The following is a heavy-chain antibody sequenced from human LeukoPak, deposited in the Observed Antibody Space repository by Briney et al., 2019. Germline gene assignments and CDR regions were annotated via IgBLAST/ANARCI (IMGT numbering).Heavy chain of an antibody. CDR2: ISAYNGNT. CDR3: ARDFGYFDWIGPTVPRYYFDY. J-gene: IGHJ4*02. CDR1: GYTFTSYG. V-gene: IGHV1-18*01. D-gene: IGHD3-9*01. Sequence: GASVKVSCKASGYTFTSYGISWVRQAPGQGLEWMGWISAYNGNTNYAQKLQGRVTMTTDTSTSTAYMELRSLRSDDTAVYYCARDFGYFDWIGPTVPRYYFDYWGQGTLVTVSS.